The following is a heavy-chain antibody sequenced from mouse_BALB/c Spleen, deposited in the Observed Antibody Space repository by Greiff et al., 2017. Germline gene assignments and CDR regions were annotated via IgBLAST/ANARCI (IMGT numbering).Heavy chain of an antibody. J-gene: IGHJ2*01. Sequence: EVKLVESGGGLVQPGGSLKLSCAASGFTFSSYGMSWVRQTPDKRLELVATINSNGGSTYYPDSVKGRFTISRDNAKNTLYLQMSSLKSEDTAMYYCARSDGYYLDYWGQGTTLTVSS. CDR2: INSNGGST. D-gene: IGHD2-3*01. CDR3: ARSDGYYLDY. CDR1: GFTFSSYG. V-gene: IGHV5-6-3*01.